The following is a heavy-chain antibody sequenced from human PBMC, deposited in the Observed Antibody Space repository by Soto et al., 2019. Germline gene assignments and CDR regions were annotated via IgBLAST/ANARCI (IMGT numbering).Heavy chain of an antibody. J-gene: IGHJ1*01. CDR3: ATPRKSGWYSAEYFHH. CDR1: GFSLSSYA. D-gene: IGHD6-19*01. Sequence: EVQLLESGGGLVQPGGSRRLSCTASGFSLSSYAMSWVRQAPGKGLEWVSVISGSGGSTYYAHSVTGRFTISRDNSKNSVSLQRNCLSAEDKAVYYCATPRKSGWYSAEYFHHWGQGTLVTVSS. V-gene: IGHV3-23*01. CDR2: ISGSGGST.